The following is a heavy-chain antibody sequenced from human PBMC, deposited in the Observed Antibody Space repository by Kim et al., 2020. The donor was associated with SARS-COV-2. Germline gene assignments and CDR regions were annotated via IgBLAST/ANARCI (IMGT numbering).Heavy chain of an antibody. Sequence: GGSLRLSCAASGFTFSSYAMSWVRQAPGKGLEWVSVIYSGGSSTYYAYSVKGRFTISRDNSKNTLYLQMNSLRAEDTAVYYCAKVFFGYGGIDPWGQGTLVTVSS. J-gene: IGHJ5*02. V-gene: IGHV3-23*03. CDR1: GFTFSSYA. D-gene: IGHD4-17*01. CDR2: IYSGGSST. CDR3: AKVFFGYGGIDP.